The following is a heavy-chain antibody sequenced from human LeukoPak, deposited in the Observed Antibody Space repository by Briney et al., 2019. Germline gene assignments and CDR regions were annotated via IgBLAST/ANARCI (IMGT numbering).Heavy chain of an antibody. CDR3: ARVGKVGATGALDI. Sequence: GGSLRLSCAASGFTFSDYYMSWIRQAPGKGLQWLSYISDGGTTIFVADSVKGRFTISRDNAKKSLYLQLNSLRAEDTAVYYCARVGKVGATGALDIWGQGTLVTVSS. CDR1: GFTFSDYY. V-gene: IGHV3-11*04. D-gene: IGHD1-26*01. CDR2: ISDGGTTI. J-gene: IGHJ3*02.